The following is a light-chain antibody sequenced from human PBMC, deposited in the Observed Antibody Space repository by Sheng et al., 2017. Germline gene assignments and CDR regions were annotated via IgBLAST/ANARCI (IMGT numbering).Light chain of an antibody. CDR1: SLRTYY. J-gene: IGLJ1*01. V-gene: IGLV3-19*01. CDR2: GKN. Sequence: SSELTQDPAVSVALGQTVRITCQGDSLRTYYANWYQQKPGQAPVIVIYGKNNRPSGIPDRFSGSKSGNPASLTITGAQAEDEADYYCNSRDSNGDHPVFGTGTKVTVL. CDR3: NSRDSNGDHPV.